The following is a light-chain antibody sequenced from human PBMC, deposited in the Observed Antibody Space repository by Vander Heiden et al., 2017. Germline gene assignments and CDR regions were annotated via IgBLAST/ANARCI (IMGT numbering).Light chain of an antibody. J-gene: IGKJ1*01. CDR2: DAS. CDR1: QDISNY. Sequence: DIQMTQSPSSLSASVGDRVTITCQASQDISNYLNWYQQKPGKAAKLLIYDASNLETVFPSRFSGSGFGRDFSFTISSLQPEDMATYDCQQNDNLPRTFGQGTKVEIK. CDR3: QQNDNLPRT. V-gene: IGKV1-33*01.